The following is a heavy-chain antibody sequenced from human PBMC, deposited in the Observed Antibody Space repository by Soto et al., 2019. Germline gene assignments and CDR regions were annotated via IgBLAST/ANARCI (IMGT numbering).Heavy chain of an antibody. D-gene: IGHD6-19*01. CDR3: TSSVAGTHWHYYYYYGMDV. V-gene: IGHV3-15*01. Sequence: GGSLRLSCAASGFTFSNALMSWVRQAPGKGLEWVGRIKSKTDGVTTDYAAPVKGRFTISGDDSKNTLYLQMNSLKTEDTAVYYCTSSVAGTHWHYYYYYGMDVWGQGTTVTVSS. CDR1: GFTFSNAL. CDR2: IKSKTDGVTT. J-gene: IGHJ6*02.